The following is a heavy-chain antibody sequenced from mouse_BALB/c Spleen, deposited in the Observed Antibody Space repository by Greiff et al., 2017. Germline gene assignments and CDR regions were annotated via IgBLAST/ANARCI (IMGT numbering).Heavy chain of an antibody. D-gene: IGHD2-4*01. CDR3: ARSGITTQFAY. J-gene: IGHJ3*01. Sequence: QVQLKESGPQLVRPGASVKISCKASGYSFTSYWMHWVKQRPGQGLEWIGMIDPSDSETRLNQKFKDKATLTVDKSSSTAYMQLSSPTSEDSAVYYCARSGITTQFAYWGQGTLVTVSA. CDR2: IDPSDSET. CDR1: GYSFTSYW. V-gene: IGHV1S126*01.